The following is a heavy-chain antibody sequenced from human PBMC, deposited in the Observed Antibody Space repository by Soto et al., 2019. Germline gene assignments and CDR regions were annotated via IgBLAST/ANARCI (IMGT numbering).Heavy chain of an antibody. CDR3: ASATGYSSSLSYFDY. CDR2: IYPGDSDT. CDR1: GYSFISYW. Sequence: PGESLKISCKGSGYSFISYWIGWVRQMPGKGLEWMGIIYPGDSDTRYSPSFQGQVTVSADKSISTAYLQWSSLKASDTAMYYCASATGYSSSLSYFDYWGQGTLVTVSS. J-gene: IGHJ4*02. D-gene: IGHD6-13*01. V-gene: IGHV5-51*01.